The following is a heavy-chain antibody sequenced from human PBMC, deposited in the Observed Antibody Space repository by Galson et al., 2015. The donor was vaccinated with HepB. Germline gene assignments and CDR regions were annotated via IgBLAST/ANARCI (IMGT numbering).Heavy chain of an antibody. V-gene: IGHV1-58*01. CDR2: IVLGSGNT. CDR3: AALGSVDAFDI. Sequence: SVKVSCKASGFTLTSPTVQWVRQARGQRLEWIGWIVLGSGNTNYAQRFQERVTITRDMSTSTAYMELSSLRSEDTAVYYCAALGSVDAFDIWGQGTMVTVSS. CDR1: GFTLTSPT. J-gene: IGHJ3*02.